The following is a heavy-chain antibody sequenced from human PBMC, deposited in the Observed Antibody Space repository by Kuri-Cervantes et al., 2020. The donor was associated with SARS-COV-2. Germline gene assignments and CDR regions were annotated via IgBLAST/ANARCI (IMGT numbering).Heavy chain of an antibody. D-gene: IGHD3-3*01. CDR2: IIPSFGTP. Sequence: SVKVSCKASGGTFSSNAISWVRQAPGQGLEWVGGIIPSFGTPNHARKFQGRVTISADKSTSTAYMEMRSLTSDDTAVYYCVRNMYYDFWSAYGDWGQGTLVTVSS. J-gene: IGHJ4*02. CDR1: GGTFSSNA. V-gene: IGHV1-69*06. CDR3: VRNMYYDFWSAYGD.